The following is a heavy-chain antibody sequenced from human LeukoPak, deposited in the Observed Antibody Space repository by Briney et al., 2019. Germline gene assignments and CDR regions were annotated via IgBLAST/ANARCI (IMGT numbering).Heavy chain of an antibody. CDR3: ARVAYCTKGVCINFDL. J-gene: IGHJ4*02. CDR1: GYTFSGYY. V-gene: IGHV1-2*02. D-gene: IGHD2-8*01. CDR2: INPNSGGT. Sequence: ASVKVSCKASGYTFSGYYLHWVRQAPGQGLEWMGWINPNSGGTDYAQKFQGRVTMTRDTSISTAYMELSGLRADDTAVYYCARVAYCTKGVCINFDLWGQGTLVTVSS.